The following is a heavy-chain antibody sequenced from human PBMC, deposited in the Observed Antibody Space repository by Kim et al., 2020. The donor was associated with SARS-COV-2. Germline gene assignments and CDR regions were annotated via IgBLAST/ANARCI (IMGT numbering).Heavy chain of an antibody. CDR2: MFVSGTT. J-gene: IGHJ4*02. CDR1: GASISDNF. CDR3: ARVATAPRRAIDY. V-gene: IGHV4-4*07. D-gene: IGHD2-21*02. Sequence: SETLSLTCTVSGASISDNFWTWIRQPAGKGLEWIGRMFVSGTTNYNPAPKGRVTISLDTSKNQFSLMVASVTAADTAVYYCARVATAPRRAIDYWGQG.